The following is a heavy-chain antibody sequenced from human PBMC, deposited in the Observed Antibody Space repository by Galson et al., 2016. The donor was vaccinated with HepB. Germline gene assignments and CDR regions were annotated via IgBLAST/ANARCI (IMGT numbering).Heavy chain of an antibody. Sequence: SLRLSCAASGFTFSNYWMNWVRQAPGKGLEWVANIIQDGSEKYYVDSVKGRFTISRDNAKNSLYLQMNSLRAEDTAVYYCARDRDYDFWSSYLDVTRYYMDVWGKGTPVTVSS. CDR1: GFTFSNYW. J-gene: IGHJ6*03. V-gene: IGHV3-7*03. CDR2: IIQDGSEK. D-gene: IGHD3-3*01. CDR3: ARDRDYDFWSSYLDVTRYYMDV.